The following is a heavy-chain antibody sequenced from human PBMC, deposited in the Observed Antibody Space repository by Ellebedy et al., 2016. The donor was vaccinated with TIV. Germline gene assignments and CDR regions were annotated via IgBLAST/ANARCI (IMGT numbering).Heavy chain of an antibody. CDR2: IYSGGST. V-gene: IGHV3-53*01. Sequence: GESLKISFLASGFTFAPYAMHWVRQAPGKGLEWVSVIYSGGSTYYADSVKGRFTISRDNSKNTLYLQMNSLRAEDTAVYYCARLRGATPFWGYFDYWGQGTLVTVSS. CDR3: ARLRGATPFWGYFDY. D-gene: IGHD1-26*01. J-gene: IGHJ4*02. CDR1: GFTFAPYA.